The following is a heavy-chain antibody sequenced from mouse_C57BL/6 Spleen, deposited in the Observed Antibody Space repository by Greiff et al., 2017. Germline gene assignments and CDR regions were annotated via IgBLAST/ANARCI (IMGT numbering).Heavy chain of an antibody. V-gene: IGHV3-6*01. CDR3: VFYYDYMDY. J-gene: IGHJ4*01. CDR2: ISYDGSN. Sequence: EVKLMESGPGLVKPSQSLSLTCSVTGYSITSGYYWNWIRQFPGNKLEWMGYISYDGSNNYNPSLKNRISITRDTSKNQFFLKLNSVTTEDTATYYCVFYYDYMDYWGQGTSVTVSS. CDR1: GYSITSGYY. D-gene: IGHD2-4*01.